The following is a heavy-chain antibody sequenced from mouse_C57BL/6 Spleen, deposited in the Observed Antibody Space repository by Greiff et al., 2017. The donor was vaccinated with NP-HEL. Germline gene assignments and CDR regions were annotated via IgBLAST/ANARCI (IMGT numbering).Heavy chain of an antibody. Sequence: QVQLQQPGAELVKPGASVKMSCKASGYTFTSYWITWVKQRPGQGLEWIGDIYPGSGSTNYNEKFKSKATLTVYTSSSTAYMQLSSLTSEDSAVYYCARGITTVVAPYFDYWGQGTTLTVSS. D-gene: IGHD1-1*01. CDR1: GYTFTSYW. CDR3: ARGITTVVAPYFDY. V-gene: IGHV1-55*01. CDR2: IYPGSGST. J-gene: IGHJ2*01.